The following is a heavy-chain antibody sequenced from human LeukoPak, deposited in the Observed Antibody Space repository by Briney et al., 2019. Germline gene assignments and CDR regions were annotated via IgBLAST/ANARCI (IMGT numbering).Heavy chain of an antibody. D-gene: IGHD6-19*01. CDR2: IYPGDSDT. V-gene: IGHV5-51*01. CDR1: GYRFTSYW. J-gene: IGHJ4*02. Sequence: GESLKISCKGSGYRFTSYWIGWVRQMPGKGLEWMGIIYPGDSDTRYSPSFQGQVTISADKSISTAYLQWSSLKASDTAMYYCARASIAVAGDIDYWGQGTLVTVSS. CDR3: ARASIAVAGDIDY.